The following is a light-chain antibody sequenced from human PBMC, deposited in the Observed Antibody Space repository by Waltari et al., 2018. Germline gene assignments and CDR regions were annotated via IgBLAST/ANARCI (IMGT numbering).Light chain of an antibody. J-gene: IGKJ3*01. CDR1: QSVSSSY. CDR2: GAS. Sequence: EVVLTQSPGTLSLSPGERATLSCWASQSVSSSYFAWYQQKPGQAPRLLIYGASSRATGIPDRFSGSGSGTDFTLTISRLEPEDFAVYYCHHYGSSPFTFGPGTKVDVK. CDR3: HHYGSSPFT. V-gene: IGKV3-20*01.